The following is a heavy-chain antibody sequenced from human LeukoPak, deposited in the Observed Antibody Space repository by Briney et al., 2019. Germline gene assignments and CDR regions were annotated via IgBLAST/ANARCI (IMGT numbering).Heavy chain of an antibody. CDR2: MNPNSGNT. Sequence: GASVKVSCKASGYTFTSYDINWVRQATGQGLEWMGWMNPNSGNTGYAQKFQGRVTITRNTSISTAYMELSSLRSEDTAVYYCARGVREKRLYYYYYMDVWGKGTTVTVSS. J-gene: IGHJ6*03. CDR1: GYTFTSYD. D-gene: IGHD3-10*01. CDR3: ARGVREKRLYYYYYMDV. V-gene: IGHV1-8*01.